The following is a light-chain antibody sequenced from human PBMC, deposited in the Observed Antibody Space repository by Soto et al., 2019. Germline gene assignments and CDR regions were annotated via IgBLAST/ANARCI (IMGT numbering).Light chain of an antibody. CDR3: QQYGSSPYT. V-gene: IGKV3-20*01. CDR2: DAS. Sequence: EIVLTQSPGTLSLSPGERATLSCRASQSVTSNYLAWYQQKPGQAPRLLIYDASSRATGIPDRFSGSGSGTGFTLTISRLEPEDVAVYYCQQYGSSPYTFGQGTKLEIK. CDR1: QSVTSNY. J-gene: IGKJ2*01.